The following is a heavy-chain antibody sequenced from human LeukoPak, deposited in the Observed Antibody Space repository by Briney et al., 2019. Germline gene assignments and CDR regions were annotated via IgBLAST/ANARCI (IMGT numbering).Heavy chain of an antibody. Sequence: GGSLILSCAASGFTVSSNYMSWVRQAPGKGLEWVSVIYIGGTTSYADSAKGRFTISRDSSKNTLYLQMNSLRAEDTAVYYCARGIGSNWYFDYWGQGTLVTVSS. CDR2: IYIGGTT. J-gene: IGHJ4*02. CDR3: ARGIGSNWYFDY. V-gene: IGHV3-66*01. D-gene: IGHD6-13*01. CDR1: GFTVSSNY.